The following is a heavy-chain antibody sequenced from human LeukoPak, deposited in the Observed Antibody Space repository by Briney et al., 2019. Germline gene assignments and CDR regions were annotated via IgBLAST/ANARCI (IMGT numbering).Heavy chain of an antibody. V-gene: IGHV3-64*01. J-gene: IGHJ6*02. Sequence: GGSLRLSCAASGFTFSSYAMHWVRQAPGKGLEYVSAISSNGGSTYYANSVKGRFTISRDNSKNTLYLQMNSLRAEDTAVYYCAKDALHGDYPRGCMDVWGQGTMVTVSS. CDR1: GFTFSSYA. CDR2: ISSNGGST. CDR3: AKDALHGDYPRGCMDV. D-gene: IGHD4-17*01.